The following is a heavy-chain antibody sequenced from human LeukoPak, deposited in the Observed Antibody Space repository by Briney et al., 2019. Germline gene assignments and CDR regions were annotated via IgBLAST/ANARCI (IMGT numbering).Heavy chain of an antibody. J-gene: IGHJ4*02. D-gene: IGHD6-6*01. CDR1: GYTFTSYC. Sequence: GASVKVSCKASGYTFTSYCISWVPQAPGQGLEWMGWISAYKGNTNYAQKLQGRVTMTTDTSTSTAYMELRSLRSDDTAVYYCARGHAGAARSPFDYWGQGTLVTVSS. CDR2: ISAYKGNT. V-gene: IGHV1-18*01. CDR3: ARGHAGAARSPFDY.